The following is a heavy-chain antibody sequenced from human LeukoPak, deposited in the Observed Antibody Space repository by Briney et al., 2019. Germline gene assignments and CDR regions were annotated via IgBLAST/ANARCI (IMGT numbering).Heavy chain of an antibody. J-gene: IGHJ4*02. CDR2: ISYDGSNK. V-gene: IGHV3-30*18. CDR3: AKVVVFSYYFDY. D-gene: IGHD2-15*01. CDR1: GFTFSSYG. Sequence: GGSLRLSCAASGFTFSSYGMPWVRQAPGKGLEWVAVISYDGSNKYYADSVKGRFTISRDNSKNTLYLQMNSLRAKDTAVYYCAKVVVFSYYFDYWGQGTLVTVSS.